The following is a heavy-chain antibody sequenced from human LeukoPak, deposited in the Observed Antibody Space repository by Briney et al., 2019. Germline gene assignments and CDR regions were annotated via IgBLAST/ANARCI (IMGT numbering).Heavy chain of an antibody. CDR3: ARGVAAAGTIWFDP. CDR1: GGSISSGSYY. Sequence: PSQTLSLTCTVSGGSISSGSYYWSWIRQPAGKGLEWIGRIYTSGSTNYNPSLKSRVTISVDTSKNQFSLKLSSVTAADTAVYCCARGVAAAGTIWFDPWGQGTLVTVSS. D-gene: IGHD6-13*01. CDR2: IYTSGST. V-gene: IGHV4-61*02. J-gene: IGHJ5*02.